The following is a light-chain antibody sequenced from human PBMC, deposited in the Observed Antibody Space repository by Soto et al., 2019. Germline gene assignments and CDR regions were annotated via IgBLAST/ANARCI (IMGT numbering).Light chain of an antibody. CDR3: QQTYSTSRGA. V-gene: IGKV1-39*01. J-gene: IGKJ1*01. CDR1: ESISNN. Sequence: DIQMTQSPSSLSASVGEKVTNTCRASESISNNLNWYQQKPGKAPKLLIYAASTLQSGVPSRFSGGGSGTDFTLTIGSLQPEDFTTYYCQQTYSTSRGAFGQGTKVDIK. CDR2: AAS.